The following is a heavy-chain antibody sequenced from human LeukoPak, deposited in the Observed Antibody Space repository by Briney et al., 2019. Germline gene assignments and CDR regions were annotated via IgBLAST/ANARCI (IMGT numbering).Heavy chain of an antibody. CDR1: GFTFSRFA. J-gene: IGHJ4*02. V-gene: IGHV3-23*01. CDR2: ICGSSDNT. CDR3: AKGFRSDGTCYSSVDY. Sequence: GGSPRLSCAASGFTFSRFAMSWVRQAPGKGLEWVSTICGSSDNTYNADSVKGRFTISRDNSKNTLYLQMNSLRDEDTAIYYCAKGFRSDGTCYSSVDYWGQGTLVTVSS. D-gene: IGHD2-15*01.